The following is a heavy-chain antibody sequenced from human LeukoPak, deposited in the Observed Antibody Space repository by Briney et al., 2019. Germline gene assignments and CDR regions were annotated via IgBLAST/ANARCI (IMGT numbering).Heavy chain of an antibody. D-gene: IGHD3-9*01. J-gene: IGHJ4*02. CDR3: ARVSSVDNDY. CDR2: IKQDGSEK. Sequence: GGSLRLSCAASGFTFSSYAMSWVRQAPGKGLEWVANIKQDGSEKYYVDSVKGRFTISRGNAKNSLYLQMNSLRAEDTAVYYCARVSSVDNDYWGQGTLVTVSS. CDR1: GFTFSSYA. V-gene: IGHV3-7*01.